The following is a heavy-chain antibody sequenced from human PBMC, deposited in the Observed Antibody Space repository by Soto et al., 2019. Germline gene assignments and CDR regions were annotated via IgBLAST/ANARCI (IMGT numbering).Heavy chain of an antibody. CDR3: AKDQTRITIFGVVRLGYYGMDV. D-gene: IGHD3-3*01. V-gene: IGHV3-30*18. CDR2: ISYDGSNK. Sequence: LRLSCAASGFTFISYGMHWVRQAPGKGLEWVAVISYDGSNKYYADSVKGRFTISRDNSKNTLCLQMNSLRAEDTAVYYCAKDQTRITIFGVVRLGYYGMDVWGQGTTVTVSS. J-gene: IGHJ6*02. CDR1: GFTFISYG.